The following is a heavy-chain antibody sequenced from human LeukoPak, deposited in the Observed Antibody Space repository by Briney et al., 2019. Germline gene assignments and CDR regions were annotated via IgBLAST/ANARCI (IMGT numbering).Heavy chain of an antibody. CDR3: AKNGDRGAYCTGGTCYPYFYYYMDV. J-gene: IGHJ6*03. CDR2: IRYDGSNK. V-gene: IGHV3-30*02. Sequence: GGSLRLSCAASGFTFSSYGMHWVRQAPGKGLEWVAFIRYDGSNKYYADSVKGRFTLSRDNSKNTLYLQMNSLRAEDTAIYYCAKNGDRGAYCTGGTCYPYFYYYMDVWGKGTTVTI. CDR1: GFTFSSYG. D-gene: IGHD2-15*01.